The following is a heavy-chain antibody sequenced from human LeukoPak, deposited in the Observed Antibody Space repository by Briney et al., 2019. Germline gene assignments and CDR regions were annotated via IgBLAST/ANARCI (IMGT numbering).Heavy chain of an antibody. Sequence: PSENLSLICTVSGGSISSGGYYWSWIRQHPGKGLEWIGYIYYSGSTYYDPSPKSRVTISVDTSKNQFSLKLSSVTAADTAVYYCARMTLNYDSSGHPADAFDIWGQGTMVTVSS. J-gene: IGHJ3*02. CDR1: GGSISSGGYY. CDR3: ARMTLNYDSSGHPADAFDI. D-gene: IGHD3-22*01. CDR2: IYYSGST. V-gene: IGHV4-31*03.